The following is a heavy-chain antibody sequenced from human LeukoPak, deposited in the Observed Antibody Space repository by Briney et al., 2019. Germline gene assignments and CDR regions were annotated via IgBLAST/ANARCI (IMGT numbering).Heavy chain of an antibody. CDR2: ISYDGSNK. D-gene: IGHD3-22*01. V-gene: IGHV3-30*04. J-gene: IGHJ4*02. CDR1: GFTFSSYA. CDR3: ARDPNDSRGYYNPYYFDY. Sequence: GGSLRLSCAASGFTFSSYAMHWVRQAPGKGLEWVAVISYDGSNKYYADSVKGRFTISRDNSKNTLYLQMNSLRAEDTAVYYCARDPNDSRGYYNPYYFDYWGQGTLVTVSS.